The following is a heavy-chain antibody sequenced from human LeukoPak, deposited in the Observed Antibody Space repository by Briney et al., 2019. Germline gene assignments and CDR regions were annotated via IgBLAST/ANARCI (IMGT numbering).Heavy chain of an antibody. CDR3: ARYDGSGSHRGGYFDY. D-gene: IGHD3-10*01. CDR2: IIPIFGTA. V-gene: IGHV1-69*01. J-gene: IGHJ4*02. Sequence: SVKVSCKASGGTFSSYAISWVRQAPGQGLEWMGGIIPIFGTANYAQKFQGRVTITADESTSTAYMELSSLRSEDTAVYYCARYDGSGSHRGGYFDYWGQGTLVTVSS. CDR1: GGTFSSYA.